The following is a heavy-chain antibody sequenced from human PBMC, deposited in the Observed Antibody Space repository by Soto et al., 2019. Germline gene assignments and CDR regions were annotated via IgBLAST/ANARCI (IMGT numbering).Heavy chain of an antibody. V-gene: IGHV4-59*01. D-gene: IGHD3-3*01. CDR3: ARGFSSFVS. Sequence: SETLSLTCTVSGGSISSYYWSWIRQPPGKGLEWIGYIYYSGSTNYNPSLKSRVTISVDTSKNQFSLKLSSVTAADTAVYYCARGFSSFVSWGPGTIVTV. J-gene: IGHJ3*02. CDR1: GGSISSYY. CDR2: IYYSGST.